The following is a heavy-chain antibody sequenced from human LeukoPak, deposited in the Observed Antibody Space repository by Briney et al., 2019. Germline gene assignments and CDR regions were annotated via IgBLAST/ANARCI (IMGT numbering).Heavy chain of an antibody. CDR3: TTGDYDRYLKLAATNKYFDY. V-gene: IGHV3-23*01. CDR2: ISGSGGST. J-gene: IGHJ4*02. Sequence: GGSLRLSCAASGFTFSSYAMSWVRQAPGKGLEWVSAISGSGGSTYYADSVKGRFTISRDNSKNTLYLQMNSLRAEDTAVYYCTTGDYDRYLKLAATNKYFDYWGQGTLVTVSS. D-gene: IGHD2-15*01. CDR1: GFTFSSYA.